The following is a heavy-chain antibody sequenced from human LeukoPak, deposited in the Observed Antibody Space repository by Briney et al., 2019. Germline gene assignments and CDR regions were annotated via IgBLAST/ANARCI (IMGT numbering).Heavy chain of an antibody. V-gene: IGHV4-34*01. D-gene: IGHD3-10*01. Sequence: SETLSLTCAVYGGSFSGYYWSWIRQPPGKGLEWIGEINHSGSTNYNPSLKSRVTISVDTSKNQFSLKLSSVTAADTAVYYCGRPLGRYGSGMFFDYWGQGTLVTVSS. J-gene: IGHJ4*02. CDR2: INHSGST. CDR1: GGSFSGYY. CDR3: GRPLGRYGSGMFFDY.